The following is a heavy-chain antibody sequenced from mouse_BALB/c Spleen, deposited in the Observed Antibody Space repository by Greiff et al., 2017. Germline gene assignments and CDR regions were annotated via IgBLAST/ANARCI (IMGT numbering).Heavy chain of an antibody. V-gene: IGHV1-82*01. CDR2: IYPGDGDT. Sequence: QVQLKESGPELVKPGASVKISCKASGYAFSSSWMNWVKQRPGQGLEWIGRIYPGDGDTNYNGKFKGKATLTADKSSSTAYMQLSSLTSVDSAVYFCARGWDYGYNYWGQGTTLTVSS. CDR3: ARGWDYGYNY. D-gene: IGHD2-2*01. CDR1: GYAFSSSW. J-gene: IGHJ2*01.